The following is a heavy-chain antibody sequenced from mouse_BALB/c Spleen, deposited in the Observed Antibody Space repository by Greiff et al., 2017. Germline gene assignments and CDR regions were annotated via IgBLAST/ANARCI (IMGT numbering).Heavy chain of an antibody. CDR1: GYTFTSYT. CDR3: ARGDYDLYYAMDY. J-gene: IGHJ4*01. Sequence: QVQLKESGAELARPGASVKMSCKASGYTFTSYTMHWVKQRPGQGLEWIGYINPSSGYTNYNQKFKDKATLTADKSSSTAYMQLSSLTSEDSAVYYCARGDYDLYYAMDYWGQGTSVTVSS. V-gene: IGHV1-4*01. CDR2: INPSSGYT. D-gene: IGHD2-4*01.